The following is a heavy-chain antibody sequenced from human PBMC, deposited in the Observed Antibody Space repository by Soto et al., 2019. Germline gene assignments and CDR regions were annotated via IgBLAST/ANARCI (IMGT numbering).Heavy chain of an antibody. Sequence: SQTLSLTCAISGDSVSSNGAAWNWIRQSPSRGLEWLGRTYYRSRWYSDYAPSVKSRITVNPDTSQNQFSLQLNSLTPXDTAXYTCAGELDIHHGLGYWGXXTXXTVS. J-gene: IGHJ4*01. CDR2: TYYRSRWYS. D-gene: IGHD3-3*02. CDR1: GDSVSSNGAA. CDR3: AGELDIHHGLGY. V-gene: IGHV6-1*01.